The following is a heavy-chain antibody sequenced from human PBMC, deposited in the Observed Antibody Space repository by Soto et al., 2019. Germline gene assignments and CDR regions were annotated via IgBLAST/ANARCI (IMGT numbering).Heavy chain of an antibody. CDR2: IYYSGTT. V-gene: IGHV4-31*03. CDR3: ARTSGDYGLSKYYQH. J-gene: IGHJ1*01. CDR1: GGSISSGDYY. D-gene: IGHD4-17*01. Sequence: QVQLQESGPGLVEPSQTLSLICTVSGGSISSGDYYWSWIRQLTGKGLEWIGYIYYSGTTFHNPSLKSRVSISVDTTKNLYSLKLSSMTAANTAVYYCARTSGDYGLSKYYQHWGQGTLVTVSS.